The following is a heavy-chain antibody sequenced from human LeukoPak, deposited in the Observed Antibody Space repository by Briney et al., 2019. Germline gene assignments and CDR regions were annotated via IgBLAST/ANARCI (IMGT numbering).Heavy chain of an antibody. CDR2: IYSGGST. D-gene: IGHD3-3*01. CDR1: GFTFSSYA. Sequence: PGGSLRLSCAASGFTFSSYAMSWVRQAPGKGLEWVSVIYSGGSTYYAESVKGRFTISRDNSKNTLYLQMNSLRAEDTAVYYCARDSRNYDFWSGYYKRGAFVIWGQGTMVTVSS. CDR3: ARDSRNYDFWSGYYKRGAFVI. V-gene: IGHV3-53*01. J-gene: IGHJ3*02.